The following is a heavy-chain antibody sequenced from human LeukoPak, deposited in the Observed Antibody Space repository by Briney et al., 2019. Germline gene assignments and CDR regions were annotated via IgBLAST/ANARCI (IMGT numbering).Heavy chain of an antibody. CDR3: AKLLWFGESHDY. D-gene: IGHD3-10*01. CDR1: GFTFSSYG. CDR2: ISYDGSNK. J-gene: IGHJ4*02. Sequence: GRPLRLSCAASGFTFSSYGMHWVRQAPGKGLEWVAVISYDGSNKYYADSVKGRFTISRDNSKNTLYLQMNSLRAEDTAVYYCAKLLWFGESHDYWGQGTLVTVSS. V-gene: IGHV3-30*18.